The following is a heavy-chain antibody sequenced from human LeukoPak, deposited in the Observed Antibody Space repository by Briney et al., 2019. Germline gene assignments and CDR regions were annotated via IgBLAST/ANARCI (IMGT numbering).Heavy chain of an antibody. J-gene: IGHJ6*03. CDR1: GGSISSYY. CDR3: ARASFSIILLPAAVTQYYYYYYMDV. D-gene: IGHD2-2*01. Sequence: PSETLSLTCTVSGGSISSYYWSWIRQPPGKGLEWIGYIFYSGGTNYNPSLKSRVTISVDTSKNQFSLKLSSVTAADTAVYYCARASFSIILLPAAVTQYYYYYYMDVWGKGTTVTVSS. V-gene: IGHV4-59*01. CDR2: IFYSGGT.